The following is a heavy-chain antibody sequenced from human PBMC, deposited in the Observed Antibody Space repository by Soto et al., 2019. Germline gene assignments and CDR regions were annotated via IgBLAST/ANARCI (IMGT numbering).Heavy chain of an antibody. Sequence: GGSLRLSCAASGFTFNSYAMHWVRQAPGKGLEWVALISFDGSDKYFADSVKGRFTISRDNSRDTVYLQMNSLRAEDTAVYYCARDLPIFDYGVLHYYYGMDVWGQGTTVTVSS. J-gene: IGHJ6*02. D-gene: IGHD4-17*01. CDR2: ISFDGSDK. CDR3: ARDLPIFDYGVLHYYYGMDV. V-gene: IGHV3-30-3*01. CDR1: GFTFNSYA.